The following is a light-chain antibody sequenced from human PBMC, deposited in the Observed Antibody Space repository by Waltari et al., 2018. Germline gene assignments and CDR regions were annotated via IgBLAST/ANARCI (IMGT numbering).Light chain of an antibody. Sequence: DIQMTQSPSSLSASVGDRITITCRASQGIANYLAWYQQKPGKVPKLLIFGASTLQSGVPSRFSGSGSGTDFTLNISSLQPEDVATYYCQKYDSAPWTCGQGTKVEI. CDR2: GAS. CDR3: QKYDSAPWT. V-gene: IGKV1-27*01. CDR1: QGIANY. J-gene: IGKJ1*01.